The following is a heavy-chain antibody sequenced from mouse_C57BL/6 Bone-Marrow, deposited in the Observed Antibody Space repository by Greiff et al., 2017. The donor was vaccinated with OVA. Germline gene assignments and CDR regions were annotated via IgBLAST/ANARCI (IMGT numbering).Heavy chain of an antibody. D-gene: IGHD1-1*01. Sequence: QVQLQQSGAELVRPGASVTLSCKASGYTFTDYDMPWVKQTPVHGLEWIGAIDPETGGTAYNQKFKGKAILTADKSSSTAYMELRSLTSEDSAVYYCTRGRAKVAPFAYWGQGTLVTVSA. CDR3: TRGRAKVAPFAY. V-gene: IGHV1-15*01. CDR2: IDPETGGT. CDR1: GYTFTDYD. J-gene: IGHJ3*01.